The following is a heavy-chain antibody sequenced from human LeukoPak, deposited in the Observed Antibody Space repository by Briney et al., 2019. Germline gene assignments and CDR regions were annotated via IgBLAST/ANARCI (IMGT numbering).Heavy chain of an antibody. Sequence: GGSLRLSCAASGITFNNYDMNCVRQAPGKGLEWVSAISGSGGSTYYAVSVKGRFTISRDNSKNTLYLQMNSLRAEDAAVYYCAKEGGSSWYYFDFWGQGTLVIVSS. D-gene: IGHD6-13*01. CDR2: ISGSGGST. CDR3: AKEGGSSWYYFDF. V-gene: IGHV3-23*01. CDR1: GITFNNYD. J-gene: IGHJ4*02.